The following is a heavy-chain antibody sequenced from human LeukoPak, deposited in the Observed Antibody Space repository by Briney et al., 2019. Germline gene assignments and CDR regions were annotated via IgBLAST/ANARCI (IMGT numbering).Heavy chain of an antibody. CDR2: IYYSGST. Sequence: PSETLSLTCTVSGGSISSGDYYWSRIRQPPGKGLEWIGYIYYSGSTYYNPSLKSRVTISVDTSKNQFSLKLSSVTAADTAVYYCARVVVVVPAAVLRTRFDPWGQGTLVTVSS. J-gene: IGHJ5*02. D-gene: IGHD2-2*01. V-gene: IGHV4-30-4*08. CDR3: ARVVVVVPAAVLRTRFDP. CDR1: GGSISSGDYY.